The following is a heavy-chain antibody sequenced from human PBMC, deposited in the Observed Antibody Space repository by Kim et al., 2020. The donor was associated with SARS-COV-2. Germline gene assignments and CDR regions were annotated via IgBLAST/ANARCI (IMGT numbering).Heavy chain of an antibody. CDR2: IYYSGST. J-gene: IGHJ6*02. CDR3: ARHTIYSSSTRARQTMDV. D-gene: IGHD6-6*01. V-gene: IGHV4-59*08. Sequence: SETLSLTCTVSGGSISSYYWSWIRQPPGKGLEWIGYIYYSGSTNYNPSLKSRVTISVDTSKNQFSLKLSSVTAADTAVYYCARHTIYSSSTRARQTMDVWGQGTTVTVSS. CDR1: GGSISSYY.